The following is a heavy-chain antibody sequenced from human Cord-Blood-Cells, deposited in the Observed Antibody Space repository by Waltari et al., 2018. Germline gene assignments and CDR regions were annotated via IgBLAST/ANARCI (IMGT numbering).Heavy chain of an antibody. CDR2: INHSGST. CDR1: GGSFSGYY. Sequence: QVQLQQWGAGLLKPSETLSLTCAVYGGSFSGYYWSWIRQPPGKGLEWIGEINHSGSTNSNPSLKSRVTISVDTSKNQFSLKLSSVTAADTAVYYCARLRANWGTHAFDIWGQGTMATVSS. V-gene: IGHV4-34*01. J-gene: IGHJ3*02. D-gene: IGHD7-27*01. CDR3: ARLRANWGTHAFDI.